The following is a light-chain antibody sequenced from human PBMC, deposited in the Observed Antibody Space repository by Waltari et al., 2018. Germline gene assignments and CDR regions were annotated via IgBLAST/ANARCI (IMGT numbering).Light chain of an antibody. Sequence: DIQMTQSPSTLSASVGDRVTITCRASQKIKILLTWYQQKPGKAPNLLIYKASRLQSGVPSRFSGSGSGTEFALTINSLQPDDFATYYCQQYDTYPWTFGHGTNVEIK. V-gene: IGKV1-5*03. J-gene: IGKJ1*01. CDR1: QKIKIL. CDR2: KAS. CDR3: QQYDTYPWT.